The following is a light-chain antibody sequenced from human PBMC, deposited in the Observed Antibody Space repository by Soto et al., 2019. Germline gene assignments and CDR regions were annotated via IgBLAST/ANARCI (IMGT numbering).Light chain of an antibody. CDR3: QQYVNSPWT. CDR1: QSVSNN. J-gene: IGKJ1*01. Sequence: EIVLTQSPATLSVFPGEKATLSCGASQSVSNNLAWYHQKPGQAPRLLIYDASSRATGIPDRFSGSGSGTDFTLTISRLEPEDFAVYYCQQYVNSPWTFGQGTKVDIK. CDR2: DAS. V-gene: IGKV3D-20*01.